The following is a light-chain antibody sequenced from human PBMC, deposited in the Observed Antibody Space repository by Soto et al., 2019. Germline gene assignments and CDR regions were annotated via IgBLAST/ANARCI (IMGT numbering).Light chain of an antibody. V-gene: IGKV3-15*01. J-gene: IGKJ1*01. CDR1: QSVSSN. Sequence: EIVMTQSPATLSVSPGERATLSCRPSQSVSSNLAWYQQKPGQAPRLLIYGASTRATGIPARFSGSGPGTEFTLTISSLQSEDFAVYYCQQYNNWPLTFGQGTKV. CDR3: QQYNNWPLT. CDR2: GAS.